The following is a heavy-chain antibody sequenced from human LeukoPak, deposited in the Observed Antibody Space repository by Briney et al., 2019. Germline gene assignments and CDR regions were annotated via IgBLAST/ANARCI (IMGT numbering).Heavy chain of an antibody. CDR1: GYTFTSYG. CDR3: ARVFYGGSYYWFDP. CDR2: ISAYNGNT. D-gene: IGHD1-26*01. J-gene: IGHJ5*02. V-gene: IGHV1-18*01. Sequence: ASVTVSCKASGYTFTSYGISWVRQAPGQGLEWMGWISAYNGNTNYAQKLQGRVTMTTDTSTSTAYMELRSLRSDDTAVYYCARVFYGGSYYWFDPWGQGTLVTVSS.